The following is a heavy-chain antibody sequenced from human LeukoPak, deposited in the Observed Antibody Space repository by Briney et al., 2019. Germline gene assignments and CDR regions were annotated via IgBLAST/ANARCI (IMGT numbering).Heavy chain of an antibody. CDR3: AREYCVGDSRGAPWFDP. CDR2: ISYEGNKE. J-gene: IGHJ5*02. CDR1: GFTFSNYV. Sequence: PGGSLRLSCAGSGFTFSNYVMYWVRQAPGKGLEWVAVISYEGNKEDYAESVKGRFTISRDISKSTLFLQMNSLRVEDTTVYSCAREYCVGDSRGAPWFDPRGQGTLVTVSS. V-gene: IGHV3-30*04. D-gene: IGHD2-21*01.